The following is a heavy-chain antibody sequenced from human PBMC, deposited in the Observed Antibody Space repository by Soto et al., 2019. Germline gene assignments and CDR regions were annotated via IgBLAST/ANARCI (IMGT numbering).Heavy chain of an antibody. Sequence: SETLSLTCTVSGVSISSSSYYWGWIRQPPGKGLEWIGSIYYSGSTYYNPSLKSRVTISVDTSKNQFSLKLSSVTAADTAVYYGARLGYSYGYPDYCGMDVWGQGTRVTVAS. D-gene: IGHD5-18*01. J-gene: IGHJ6*02. CDR1: GVSISSSSYY. V-gene: IGHV4-39*01. CDR2: IYYSGST. CDR3: ARLGYSYGYPDYCGMDV.